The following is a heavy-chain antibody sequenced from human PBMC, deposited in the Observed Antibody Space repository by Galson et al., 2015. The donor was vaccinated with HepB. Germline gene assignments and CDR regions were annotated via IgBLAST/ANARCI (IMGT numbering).Heavy chain of an antibody. CDR2: IIPIFGTA. V-gene: IGHV1-69*13. Sequence: SVKVSCKASGGTFSSYAISWVRQAPGQGLEWMGGIIPIFGTANYAQKFQGRVTITADESTSTAYMELSSLRSEDTAVYYCAGPAAINIPSYYYYGMDVWGQGTTVTVSS. D-gene: IGHD3-3*01. J-gene: IGHJ6*02. CDR1: GGTFSSYA. CDR3: AGPAAINIPSYYYYGMDV.